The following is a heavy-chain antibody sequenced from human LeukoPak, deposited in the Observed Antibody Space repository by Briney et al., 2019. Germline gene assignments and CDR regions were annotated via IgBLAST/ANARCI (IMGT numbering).Heavy chain of an antibody. D-gene: IGHD1-26*01. V-gene: IGHV1-2*02. CDR3: ARGVKLWELPNDNWFDP. CDR1: GYTFTDYY. J-gene: IGHJ5*02. CDR2: INPNSGVT. Sequence: ASVKVSCKASGYTFTDYYIHWVRQAPGQGLEWMGWINPNSGVTNYAQKFQGRVTMTTDTSTSTAYMELRSLRSDDTAVYYCARGVKLWELPNDNWFDPWGQGTLVTVSS.